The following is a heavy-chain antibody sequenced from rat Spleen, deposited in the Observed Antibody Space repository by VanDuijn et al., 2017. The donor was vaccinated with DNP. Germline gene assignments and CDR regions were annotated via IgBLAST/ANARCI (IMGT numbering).Heavy chain of an antibody. CDR1: GFSLTTCG. CDR3: ATHTFTPGITTPFAY. D-gene: IGHD1-4*01. J-gene: IGHJ3*01. CDR2: IIYDGSRT. V-gene: IGHV5S10*01. Sequence: VQLKESGPGLVQPSQTLSLTCTVSGFSLTTCGVNWVRQAPKKGLEWVATIIYDGSRTYYRDSVKGRFTISRDTAKSTLYLQMDSLRSEDTATYYCATHTFTPGITTPFAYWGQGTLVTVSS.